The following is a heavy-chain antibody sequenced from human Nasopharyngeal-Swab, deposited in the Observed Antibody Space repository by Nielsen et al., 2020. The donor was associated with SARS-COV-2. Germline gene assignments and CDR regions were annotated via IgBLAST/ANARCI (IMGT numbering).Heavy chain of an antibody. Sequence: SETLSLTCTVSGGSISSYYWSWIRQPPGKGLEWIRYIYYSGSTNYNPSLKSRVTISVDTSKNQFSLKLSSVTAADTAVYYCAREPAYGDYLDYWGQGTLVIVSS. D-gene: IGHD4-17*01. CDR1: GGSISSYY. CDR2: IYYSGST. V-gene: IGHV4-59*01. J-gene: IGHJ4*02. CDR3: AREPAYGDYLDY.